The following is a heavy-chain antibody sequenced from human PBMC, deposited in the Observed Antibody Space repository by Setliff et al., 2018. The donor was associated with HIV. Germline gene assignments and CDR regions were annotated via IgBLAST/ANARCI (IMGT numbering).Heavy chain of an antibody. J-gene: IGHJ6*03. Sequence: ASVKVSCKASGYAFNSYTLNWVRQATGRGLEWMGWINPNSDNTAYAQKFQGRLTMTRNTSTGTVYMELSSLRSEDTAVYYCARIGRTPYYYYYMDVWGKGNTVTVSS. CDR1: GYAFNSYT. D-gene: IGHD2-15*01. CDR3: ARIGRTPYYYYYMDV. V-gene: IGHV1-8*01. CDR2: INPNSDNT.